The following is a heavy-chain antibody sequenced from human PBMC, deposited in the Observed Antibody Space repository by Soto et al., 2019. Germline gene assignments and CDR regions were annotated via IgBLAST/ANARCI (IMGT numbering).Heavy chain of an antibody. Sequence: SETLSLTCTVSGGSISSSSYYWGWIRQPPGKGLEWIGSIYYSGSTYYNPSLKSRVTISVDTSKNQFSLKLSSVTAADTAVYYCASPSRSVLVPAAIDYWGQGTLVTVS. D-gene: IGHD2-2*01. CDR3: ASPSRSVLVPAAIDY. CDR1: GGSISSSSYY. V-gene: IGHV4-39*01. CDR2: IYYSGST. J-gene: IGHJ4*02.